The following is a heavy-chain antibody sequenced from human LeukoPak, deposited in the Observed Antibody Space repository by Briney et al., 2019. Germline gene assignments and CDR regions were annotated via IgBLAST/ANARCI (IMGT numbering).Heavy chain of an antibody. Sequence: ASVKVSCKASGYTFTSYDINWVRQATGQGLEWMGWMNPNSGNTGYAQKFQGRVTITRNTALNTAYMEPNSQSSECTALSYYARGDCTNGVCLDYWGQGTLVTVSS. CDR1: GYTFTSYD. CDR2: MNPNSGNT. D-gene: IGHD2-8*01. CDR3: ARGDCTNGVCLDY. V-gene: IGHV1-8*01. J-gene: IGHJ4*02.